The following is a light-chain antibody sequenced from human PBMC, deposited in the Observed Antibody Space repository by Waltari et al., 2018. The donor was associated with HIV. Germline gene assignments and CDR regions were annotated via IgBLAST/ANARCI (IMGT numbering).Light chain of an antibody. J-gene: IGKJ2*01. CDR2: AAS. CDR1: QSISSH. V-gene: IGKV1-39*01. CDR3: QQSYSSPNN. Sequence: DIQMTQSPSSLSASLGDRVTITCRASQSISSHLNWYQQKPGEAPKVLIYAASSLRSDVPSRFSGSGSGTDFTLTIISLQLEDFATYYCQQSYSSPNNFGQGT.